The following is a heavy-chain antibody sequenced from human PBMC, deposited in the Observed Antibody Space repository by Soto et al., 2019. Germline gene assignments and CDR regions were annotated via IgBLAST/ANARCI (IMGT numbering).Heavy chain of an antibody. CDR1: GYTFTSYG. D-gene: IGHD1-7*01. CDR3: ARETTNWNYGHFDY. V-gene: IGHV1-18*04. CDR2: ISAYNGNT. J-gene: IGHJ4*02. Sequence: ASVKVSCKASGYTFTSYGISWVRQAPGQGLEWMGWISAYNGNTNYAQKLQGRVTMTTDTSTSTAYMELRSLRSDDTAVYYCARETTNWNYGHFDYWGQGXLVTVSS.